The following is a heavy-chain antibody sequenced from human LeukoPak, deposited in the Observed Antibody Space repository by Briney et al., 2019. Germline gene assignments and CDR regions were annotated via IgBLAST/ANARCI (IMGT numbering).Heavy chain of an antibody. V-gene: IGHV4-38-2*02. Sequence: SETLSLTCTVSGYSISSGYYWGWIRQPPGKGLEWIGSIYHSGSTYYNPSLKSRVTISVDTSKNQFSLKLSSVTAADTAVYYCARGEMAPRYFDLWGRGTLVTVSS. D-gene: IGHD5-24*01. CDR2: IYHSGST. CDR1: GYSISSGYY. J-gene: IGHJ2*01. CDR3: ARGEMAPRYFDL.